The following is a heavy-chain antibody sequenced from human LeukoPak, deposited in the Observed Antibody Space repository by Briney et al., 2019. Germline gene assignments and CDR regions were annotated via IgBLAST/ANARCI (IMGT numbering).Heavy chain of an antibody. J-gene: IGHJ1*01. D-gene: IGHD6-19*01. V-gene: IGHV4-39*07. CDR1: GGSISSSSYY. Sequence: SETLSLTCTVSGGSISSSSYYWGWIRQPPGKGLEWIGSIYYSGSTYYNPSLKSRVTISVDTSNNQFSLKLSSVTAADTAVDYCARSSSGWYGGRYFQHWGQGTLVTVSS. CDR3: ARSSSGWYGGRYFQH. CDR2: IYYSGST.